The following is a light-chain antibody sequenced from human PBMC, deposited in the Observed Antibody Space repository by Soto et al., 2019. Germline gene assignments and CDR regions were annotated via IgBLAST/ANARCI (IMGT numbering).Light chain of an antibody. CDR1: QSISTY. J-gene: IGKJ1*01. CDR2: AAS. V-gene: IGKV1-39*01. Sequence: DTQMTQSPSSLSASVGDRVTITCRATQSISTYFNWYQQKPGKAPKLLIYAASSLESGVPSRFSGSGSGTELTLTISSRQPEDFATYYCQQSYTTPWTFGQGTKVEVK. CDR3: QQSYTTPWT.